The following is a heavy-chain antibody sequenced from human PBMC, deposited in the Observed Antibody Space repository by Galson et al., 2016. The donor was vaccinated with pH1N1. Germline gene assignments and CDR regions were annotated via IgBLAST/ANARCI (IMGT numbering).Heavy chain of an antibody. CDR3: AREGSGNHFGGFDF. CDR2: IQFDSSTE. D-gene: IGHD3-16*01. J-gene: IGHJ4*02. CDR1: RFTLSSYG. V-gene: IGHV3-30*02. Sequence: SLRLSCAGSRFTLSSYGMHWVRQAPGKGLEWVAFIQFDSSTEYYADSVRGRFTVSRDNSKNTVYLQMNSLRAEDTAVYYCAREGSGNHFGGFDFWGQGTLVTVSS.